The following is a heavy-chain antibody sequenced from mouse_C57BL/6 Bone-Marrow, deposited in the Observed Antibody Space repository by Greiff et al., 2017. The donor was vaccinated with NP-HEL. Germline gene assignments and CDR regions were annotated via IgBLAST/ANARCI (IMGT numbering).Heavy chain of an antibody. J-gene: IGHJ4*01. CDR2: IYPRSGNT. CDR1: GYTFTSYG. D-gene: IGHD2-10*01. Sequence: VKLQESGAELARPGASVKLSCKASGYTFTSYGISWVKQRTGQGLEWIGEIYPRSGNTYYNEKFKGKATLTADKSSSTAYMELRSLTSEDSAVYFCARAYPYYAMDYWGQGTSVTVSS. CDR3: ARAYPYYAMDY. V-gene: IGHV1-81*01.